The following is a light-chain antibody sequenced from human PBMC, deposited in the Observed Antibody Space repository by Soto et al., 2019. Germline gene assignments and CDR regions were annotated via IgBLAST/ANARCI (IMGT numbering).Light chain of an antibody. CDR3: SSYSGTNYHYV. Sequence: QSVLTQPPSASGSFGQSVTISCTGTSSDVGGYNYVSWYQQHPGKAPKHMIYEVSERPSGVPDRFSGSKSGNTASLTVSGLQADDEADYYCSSYSGTNYHYVFGTGTKVTVL. CDR1: SSDVGGYNY. V-gene: IGLV2-8*01. J-gene: IGLJ1*01. CDR2: EVS.